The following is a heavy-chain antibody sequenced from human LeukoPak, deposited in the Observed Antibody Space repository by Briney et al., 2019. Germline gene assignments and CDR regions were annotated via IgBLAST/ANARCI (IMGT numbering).Heavy chain of an antibody. CDR1: GFTFSGSA. J-gene: IGHJ5*02. D-gene: IGHD6-19*01. CDR3: TRLGSSGWYNWFDP. CDR2: IRSKADSYAT. Sequence: GGSLRLSCAASGFTFSGSAMHWVRQAPGKGLEWVVRIRSKADSYATAYAASVKGRFTISRDESKNPAYLQMTSLKTEDTAVYYCTRLGSSGWYNWFDPWGQGTLVTVSS. V-gene: IGHV3-73*01.